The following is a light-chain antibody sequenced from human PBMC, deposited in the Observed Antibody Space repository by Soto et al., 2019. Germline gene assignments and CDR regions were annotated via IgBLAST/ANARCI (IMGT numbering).Light chain of an antibody. V-gene: IGKV1-5*01. CDR1: QSISSW. Sequence: DIQMTQSPSTLSASVGDRVTITCRASQSISSWLAWYQQKPGKAPKFLIYDASTLESGVTSRFSGSGSGTEFTLTISSLQPDDFATYYCQQYNSYPYTFGQGTQLEIK. CDR3: QQYNSYPYT. J-gene: IGKJ2*01. CDR2: DAS.